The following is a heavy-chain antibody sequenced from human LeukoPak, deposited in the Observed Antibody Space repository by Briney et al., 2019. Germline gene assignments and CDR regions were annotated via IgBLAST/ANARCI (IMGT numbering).Heavy chain of an antibody. Sequence: SGGSLRLSCAASGFTFSSYAMTWVRQAPGKGLEWVSAISGSGGSIYYADSVKGRFTISRDNSKNTLFLQMNSLRTEDTAVYYCAKDRGWFGGSLANFGDWGQGTLVTVSS. D-gene: IGHD3-10*01. J-gene: IGHJ4*02. V-gene: IGHV3-23*01. CDR2: ISGSGGSI. CDR1: GFTFSSYA. CDR3: AKDRGWFGGSLANFGD.